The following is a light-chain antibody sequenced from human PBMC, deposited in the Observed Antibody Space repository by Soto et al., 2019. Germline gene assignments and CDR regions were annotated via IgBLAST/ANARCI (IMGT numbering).Light chain of an antibody. J-gene: IGLJ1*01. Sequence: SVLTQDASLTGSPGQSITISCTGTSSDVGGYNYVSWYQHHPGKAPKLMIYDVFTRPSGVSNRFSGSKSGNTASLTISALQAEDEADYYCTSWTSTSTYVFGSGTKVTVL. CDR2: DVF. CDR1: SSDVGGYNY. CDR3: TSWTSTSTYV. V-gene: IGLV2-14*03.